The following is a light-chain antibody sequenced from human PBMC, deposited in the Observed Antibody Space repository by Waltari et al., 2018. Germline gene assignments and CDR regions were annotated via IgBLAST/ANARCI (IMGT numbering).Light chain of an antibody. V-gene: IGLV2-14*01. J-gene: IGLJ1*01. CDR1: SSDVGGYNY. Sequence: QSALTQPASVSGSPGQSITISCTGSSSDVGGYNYFPWYQQYPGKVPKIMIYEVNNRPSGVSSRFSGSKSGNTASLTISGLQADDEADYYCSSFTSRHLYVFGTGTAVTVL. CDR2: EVN. CDR3: SSFTSRHLYV.